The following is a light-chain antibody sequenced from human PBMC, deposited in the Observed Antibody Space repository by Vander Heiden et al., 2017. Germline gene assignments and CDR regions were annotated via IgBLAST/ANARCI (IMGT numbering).Light chain of an antibody. CDR1: ALPKQY. V-gene: IGLV3-25*03. CDR3: QSADSSGTYWV. J-gene: IGLJ3*02. CDR2: KEP. Sequence: SYELTQPPSVSVSPGQTARITCSGDALPKQYPYWYQQQPGRAPVAVIDKEPEGPSGIPNRFPGSSPGKTVTLTNRGVQAEDEADYYCQSADSSGTYWVFGGGTKLTVL.